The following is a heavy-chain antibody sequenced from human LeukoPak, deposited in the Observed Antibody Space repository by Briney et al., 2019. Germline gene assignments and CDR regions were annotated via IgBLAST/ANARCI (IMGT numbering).Heavy chain of an antibody. CDR3: ASTTVTTDYYYGMDV. D-gene: IGHD4-17*01. CDR1: DGSISSGSYY. J-gene: IGHJ6*02. V-gene: IGHV4-61*02. CDR2: IYTSGST. Sequence: PSETLSLTCTVSDGSISSGSYYWSWIRQPAGKGLEWIGRIYTSGSTNYNPSLKGRVTISVDTSKNQFSLKLSSVTAADTAVYYCASTTVTTDYYYGMDVWGQGTLVTVSS.